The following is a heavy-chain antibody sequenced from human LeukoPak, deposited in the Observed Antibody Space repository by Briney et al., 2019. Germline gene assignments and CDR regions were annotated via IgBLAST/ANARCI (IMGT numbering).Heavy chain of an antibody. D-gene: IGHD3-10*01. Sequence: GGSLRLSCAASGFTFSSYAMHWVRQAPGKGLEWVAVISYDGSNKYYADSVKGRFTISRDNSKNTLYLQMNSLRAEDTAVYYCARDGHRFDFDYWGQGTLVTVSS. J-gene: IGHJ4*02. CDR3: ARDGHRFDFDY. CDR1: GFTFSSYA. V-gene: IGHV3-30-3*01. CDR2: ISYDGSNK.